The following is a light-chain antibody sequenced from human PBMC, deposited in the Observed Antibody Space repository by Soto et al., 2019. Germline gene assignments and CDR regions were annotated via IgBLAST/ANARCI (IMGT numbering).Light chain of an antibody. V-gene: IGKV3-11*01. CDR1: QSVSSY. CDR2: DAS. CDR3: QQRSNWPWT. J-gene: IGKJ1*01. Sequence: EIVLTQSPATLSLSPGERATLSCRASQSVSSYLAWYQQKPGQAPRLLIYDASSRATGIPARFSGSGSGTDFTPTISSLEPEDFAFYYCQQRSNWPWTFGQGTKVEIK.